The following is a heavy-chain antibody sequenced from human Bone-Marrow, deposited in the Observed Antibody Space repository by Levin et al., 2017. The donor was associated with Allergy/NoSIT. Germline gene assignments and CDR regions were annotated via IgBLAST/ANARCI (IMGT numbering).Heavy chain of an antibody. V-gene: IGHV4-59*01. CDR3: ARGTTVTAYLWY. Sequence: SETLSLTCTVSGGSISSYYWSWIRQPPGKGLEWIGYIYYSGSTNYNPSLKSRVTISVDTSKNQFSLKLSSVTAADTAVYYCARGTTVTAYLWYWGQGTLVTVSS. D-gene: IGHD4-17*01. CDR2: IYYSGST. CDR1: GGSISSYY. J-gene: IGHJ4*02.